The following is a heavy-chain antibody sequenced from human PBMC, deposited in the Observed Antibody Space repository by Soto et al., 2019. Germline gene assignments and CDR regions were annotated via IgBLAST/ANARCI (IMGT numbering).Heavy chain of an antibody. V-gene: IGHV4-4*02. CDR3: ARWKDYYGSGSTNYGMDV. J-gene: IGHJ6*02. CDR1: GGSISSSNW. CDR2: IYHSGST. Sequence: SETLSLTCAVSGGSISSSNWWSWVRQPPGKGLEWIGEIYHSGSTNYNPSLKSRVTISADKSKNQFSLKLSSVTAADTAVYYCARWKDYYGSGSTNYGMDVWGQGTTVTVSS. D-gene: IGHD3-10*01.